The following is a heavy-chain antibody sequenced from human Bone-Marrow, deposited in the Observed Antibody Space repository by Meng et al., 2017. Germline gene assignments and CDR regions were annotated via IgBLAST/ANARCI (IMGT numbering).Heavy chain of an antibody. CDR2: IIGSGGST. Sequence: EVKLLDSGGGFVQPGGSLRLSCAAPGFTFSRYAMTWVRPAPGKGLEWVSAIIGSGGSTYYADSVKGRFTIYRDNSKNTLYLQMSSLRAEDTAVYYCAKDLISGVFDYWGQGTLVTVSS. J-gene: IGHJ4*02. CDR3: AKDLISGVFDY. V-gene: IGHV3-23*01. CDR1: GFTFSRYA. D-gene: IGHD1-26*01.